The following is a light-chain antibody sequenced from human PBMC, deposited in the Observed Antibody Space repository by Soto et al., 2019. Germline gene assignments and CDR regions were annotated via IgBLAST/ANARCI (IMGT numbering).Light chain of an antibody. CDR2: DAS. CDR1: QAINNY. CDR3: QHHHNLRH. V-gene: IGKV1-33*01. J-gene: IGKJ1*01. Sequence: DIQMTQSPSSLSSSVLDRFTITCQASQAINNYLHWYQQKPGKAPKLLIYDASNLEKGATSRFSGSGSGKDFTFDISSLQPEDVATYYCQHHHNLRHFGQGTKVDIK.